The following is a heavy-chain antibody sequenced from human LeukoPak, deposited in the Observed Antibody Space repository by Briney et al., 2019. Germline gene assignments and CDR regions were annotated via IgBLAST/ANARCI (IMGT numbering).Heavy chain of an antibody. CDR1: GFTFSSYA. CDR2: ISYDGSNK. V-gene: IGHV3-30-3*01. D-gene: IGHD6-13*01. Sequence: GSLRLSCAASGFTFSSYAMHWVRQAPGKGLEWVAVISYDGSNKYYADSVKGRFTISRDNSKNTLYLQMNSLRAEDTAVYYCAKDGGVAAAGTFDYWGQGTLVTVSS. J-gene: IGHJ4*02. CDR3: AKDGGVAAAGTFDY.